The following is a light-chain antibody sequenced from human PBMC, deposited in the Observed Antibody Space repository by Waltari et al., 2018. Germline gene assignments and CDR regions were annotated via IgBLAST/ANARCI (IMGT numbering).Light chain of an antibody. CDR1: SSNIGNYL. Sequence: QSVLTQPPSVSAAPGQKVTISCSGSSSNIGNYLVSWYHQLPGATPKLLIYDKCDRPSGIPDRISASKSGTSATLDITGLQIGDEADYYCATWDNSLTAVVFGGGTKLTVL. V-gene: IGLV1-51*01. CDR2: DKC. CDR3: ATWDNSLTAVV. J-gene: IGLJ3*02.